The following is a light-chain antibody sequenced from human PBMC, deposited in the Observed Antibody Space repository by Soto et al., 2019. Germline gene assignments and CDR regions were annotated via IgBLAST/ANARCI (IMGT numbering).Light chain of an antibody. J-gene: IGKJ1*01. CDR1: QSVISNY. CDR3: QQYGRSPST. Sequence: EIGLTESPGTLSLSPGERAPLFCGASQSVISNYLAWYQQKPGQAPRVLIYGASSRSAGIPDRFSGSGSGTDFTLTISRLEPQDSEVYYCQQYGRSPSTFGQGTKVDIK. V-gene: IGKV3-20*01. CDR2: GAS.